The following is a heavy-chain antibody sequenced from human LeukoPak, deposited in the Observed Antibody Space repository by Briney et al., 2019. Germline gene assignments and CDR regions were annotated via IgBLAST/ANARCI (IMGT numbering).Heavy chain of an antibody. J-gene: IGHJ4*02. CDR2: ITGIGRTT. V-gene: IGHV3-64*02. Sequence: PGGSLRLSCAASGFTFSTYTMQWVRQAPGKGPEHVSFITGIGRTTHYADSVKGRFSISRDNSKSMLYLQMGSLRPEDTAVYYCARERAGYYYDFWGQGTLVTVSS. CDR1: GFTFSTYT. D-gene: IGHD6-13*01. CDR3: ARERAGYYYDF.